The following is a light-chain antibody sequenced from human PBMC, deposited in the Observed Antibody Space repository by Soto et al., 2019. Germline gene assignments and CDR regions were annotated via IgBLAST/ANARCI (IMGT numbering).Light chain of an antibody. CDR2: AAS. CDR3: QQSYTIPWM. CDR1: QTISNY. J-gene: IGKJ1*01. Sequence: DIHRTQSPSSLSSWLVDRVAITCRAGQTISNYVNWYQQKPGKAPKVLIYAASTLQSGVPSRFSGSGSGADFTLTISSLQPEDFATYYCQQSYTIPWMFGQGTKVDI. V-gene: IGKV1-39*01.